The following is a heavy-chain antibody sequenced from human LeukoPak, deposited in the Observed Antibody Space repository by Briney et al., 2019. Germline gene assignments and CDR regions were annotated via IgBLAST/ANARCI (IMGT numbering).Heavy chain of an antibody. V-gene: IGHV3-13*01. CDR3: ARELRSGYSYGSSAFDI. D-gene: IGHD5-18*01. J-gene: IGHJ3*02. CDR1: GFTFSSYD. Sequence: PGGSLRLSCAASGFTFSSYDMHWVRQATGKGLEWVSAIGTAGDTYYPGSVKGRFTISRENAKNSLYLQMNSLRAGDTAVYYCARELRSGYSYGSSAFDIWGQGTMVTVSS. CDR2: IGTAGDT.